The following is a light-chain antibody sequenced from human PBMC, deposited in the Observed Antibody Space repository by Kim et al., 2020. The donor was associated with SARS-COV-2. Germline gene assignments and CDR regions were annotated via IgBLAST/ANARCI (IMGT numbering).Light chain of an antibody. CDR3: QQYNDWLT. J-gene: IGKJ4*01. CDR2: GAS. CDR1: QTISTS. V-gene: IGKV3-15*01. Sequence: TVAPEDRATRSWGASQTISTSLAWYQQKPDQAPRLLIYGASTRATDIPARFSGSGSGTEFTLTISSLQSEDFAVYYCQQYNDWLTFGGGTKVDIK.